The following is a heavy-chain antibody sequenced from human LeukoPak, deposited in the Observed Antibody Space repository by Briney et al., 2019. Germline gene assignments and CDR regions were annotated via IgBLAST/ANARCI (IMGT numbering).Heavy chain of an antibody. J-gene: IGHJ4*02. Sequence: GASVKVSCKASGYTFTGYYMHWVRQAPGQGLEWMGRIYPNSGGTNYAQKFQGRVTMTRDTSISTAYMELSRLRSDDTAVYYCARMDHEPLYYYDSSGYLGFDYWGQGTLVTVSS. CDR2: IYPNSGGT. D-gene: IGHD3-22*01. V-gene: IGHV1-2*06. CDR1: GYTFTGYY. CDR3: ARMDHEPLYYYDSSGYLGFDY.